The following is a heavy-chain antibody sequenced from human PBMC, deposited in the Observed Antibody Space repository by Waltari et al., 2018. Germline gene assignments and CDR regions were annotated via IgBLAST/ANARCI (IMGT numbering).Heavy chain of an antibody. V-gene: IGHV1-69*13. CDR3: ASPLYKSSYSSSSTGYYHYGMDV. Sequence: HVPLFRSGAEVRKPGSSVTVSCTASGGTFSSYSSSWVRLPPGQGLERLGGTIPSLGTANYAQKFQCRVKITADESTSTSYMELSSLKFEDTAVYDGASPLYKSSYSSSSTGYYHYGMDVWGQGTTVTVSS. D-gene: IGHD6-6*01. J-gene: IGHJ6*02. CDR2: TIPSLGTA. CDR1: GGTFSSYS.